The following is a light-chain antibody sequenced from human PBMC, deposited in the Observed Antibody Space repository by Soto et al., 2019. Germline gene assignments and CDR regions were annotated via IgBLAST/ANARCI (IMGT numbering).Light chain of an antibody. V-gene: IGLV1-44*01. CDR1: SSNIGSHV. Sequence: QSVLTQPPSASGTPGQRVTISCSGSSSNIGSHVVYWYQQLAGTAPKLLMYNNNQRPSGVPDRFSGSKSGTSASLAISWLQSGDEADYYCAVWDDSLDGCVFGGGTKLTVL. CDR2: NNN. CDR3: AVWDDSLDGCV. J-gene: IGLJ3*02.